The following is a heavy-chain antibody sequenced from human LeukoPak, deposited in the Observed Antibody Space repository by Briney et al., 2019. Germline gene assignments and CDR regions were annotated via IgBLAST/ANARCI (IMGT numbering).Heavy chain of an antibody. J-gene: IGHJ4*02. CDR1: GYTFTSYY. CDR2: INPSGGST. D-gene: IGHD3-3*02. V-gene: IGHV1-46*01. CDR3: ARDLNIFGVAPNY. Sequence: ASVKVSCKASGYTFTSYYMHWVRQAPGQGLEWMGIINPSGGSTSYAQKFQGRVTMTRDTSTSTAYMELRSLRSDDTAVYYCARDLNIFGVAPNYWGQGTLVTVSS.